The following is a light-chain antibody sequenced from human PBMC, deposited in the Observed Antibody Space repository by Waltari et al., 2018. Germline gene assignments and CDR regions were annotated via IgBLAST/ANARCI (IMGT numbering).Light chain of an antibody. CDR1: GSAVGRYTY. J-gene: IGLJ2*01. CDR3: SSYAGSNNLGV. Sequence: QSALTQPPSASGPPGPSVTLPCTGTGSAVGRYTYVSCYQQHPGKAPKLMIYEVNKRPSGVPDRFSGSKSGNTASLTVSGLQAEDEADYYCSSYAGSNNLGVFGGGTKLTVL. V-gene: IGLV2-8*01. CDR2: EVN.